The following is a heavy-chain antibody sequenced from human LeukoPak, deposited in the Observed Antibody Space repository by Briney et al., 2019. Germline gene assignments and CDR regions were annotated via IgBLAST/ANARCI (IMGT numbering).Heavy chain of an antibody. V-gene: IGHV3-53*01. CDR1: GFTVSSNY. J-gene: IGHJ4*02. D-gene: IGHD5-24*01. CDR2: IYGGGNI. Sequence: HPGGSLRLSCAASGFTVSSNYMNWVRQAPGKGLEWVSVIYGGGNIYYADSVKGRFTISRDNSKNTLYLQMNSLRAEDTAVYYCARGAGYNYPYSFDYWGQGTLVTVSS. CDR3: ARGAGYNYPYSFDY.